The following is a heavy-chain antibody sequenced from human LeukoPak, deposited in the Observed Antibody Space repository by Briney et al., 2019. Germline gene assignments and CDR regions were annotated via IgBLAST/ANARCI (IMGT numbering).Heavy chain of an antibody. J-gene: IGHJ4*02. CDR3: ARHGIVDSSRKYYFDY. D-gene: IGHD6-13*01. CDR2: IYTSGST. CDR1: GGSISSYY. Sequence: PSETLSLTCTVSGGSISSYYWSWIRQPAGKGLEWIGRIYTSGSTNYNPSLKSRVTMSVDTSKNQFSLNLNSVTAEDTAVYYCARHGIVDSSRKYYFDYWGQGTLVTVSS. V-gene: IGHV4-4*07.